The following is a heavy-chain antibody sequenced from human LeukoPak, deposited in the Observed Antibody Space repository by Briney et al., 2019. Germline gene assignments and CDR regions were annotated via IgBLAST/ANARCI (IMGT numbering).Heavy chain of an antibody. CDR2: ISSSGFST. Sequence: GGSLRLSCAASGFNFSDYYMSWIRQAPGKGLEWVSYISSSGFSTYYAGSVKGRFTISRDNARNSLYLQMNSLAPEDTALYYCARGKRRFDYWGQGTLVSVSS. CDR3: ARGKRRFDY. CDR1: GFNFSDYY. J-gene: IGHJ4*02. V-gene: IGHV3-11*01.